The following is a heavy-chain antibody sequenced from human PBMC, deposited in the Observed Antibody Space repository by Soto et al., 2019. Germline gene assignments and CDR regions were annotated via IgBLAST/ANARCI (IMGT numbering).Heavy chain of an antibody. CDR2: ISSSSSYI. J-gene: IGHJ5*02. Sequence: GGSLRLSCAASGFTFSSYSMNWVRQAPGKGLEWVSSISSSSSYIYYADSVKGRFTISRDNSKNTLYLQMNSLRAEDTAVYYCAKDSCSSTSCYNGDWFDPWGQGALVTVSS. CDR1: GFTFSSYS. V-gene: IGHV3-21*04. D-gene: IGHD2-2*02. CDR3: AKDSCSSTSCYNGDWFDP.